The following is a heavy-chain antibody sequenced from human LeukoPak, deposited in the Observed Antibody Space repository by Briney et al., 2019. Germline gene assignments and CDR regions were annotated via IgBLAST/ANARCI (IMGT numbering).Heavy chain of an antibody. V-gene: IGHV2-70*11. D-gene: IGHD3-10*01. CDR1: GFSLNTNRMC. J-gene: IGHJ4*02. Sequence: SGPALVKPTQTLTLTCTFSGFSLNTNRMCVSWIRQPPGKALEWLARIDWDDDKYYSTSLKTRLTISKDTSKNQVVLTMTNMDPVDTATYYCARIESGKYYFDYWGQGTLVTVSS. CDR3: ARIESGKYYFDY. CDR2: IDWDDDK.